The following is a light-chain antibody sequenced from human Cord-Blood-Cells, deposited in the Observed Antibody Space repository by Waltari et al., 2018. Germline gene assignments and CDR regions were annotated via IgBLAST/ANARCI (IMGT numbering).Light chain of an antibody. CDR3: MQALQTPRT. Sequence: DIVMTQSPLSLPVPPGEPASISCRSSQSLLHSNGYNYLDWYLQKPGQSPQLLIYLGSNRASGVPDRFSGSGSGTECTLKISRLEAEDVGVYYCMQALQTPRTFGQGTKVEIK. CDR1: QSLLHSNGYNY. J-gene: IGKJ1*01. V-gene: IGKV2-28*01. CDR2: LGS.